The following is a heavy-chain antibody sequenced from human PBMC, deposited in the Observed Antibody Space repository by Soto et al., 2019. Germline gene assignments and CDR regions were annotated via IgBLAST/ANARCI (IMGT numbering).Heavy chain of an antibody. CDR2: TYYRSKWYN. D-gene: IGHD5-18*01. Sequence: QVQLQQSGPGLLKPAQTLSLTCAISGDSVSRNSIAWNWIRQSPSRGLEWLGRTYYRSKWYNDYALSVKSRININLDTSKSQFSLQLNSVTPEDSAVYYCARGQYSAMDVWGPGTTVTVSS. V-gene: IGHV6-1*01. CDR1: GDSVSRNSIA. CDR3: ARGQYSAMDV. J-gene: IGHJ6*02.